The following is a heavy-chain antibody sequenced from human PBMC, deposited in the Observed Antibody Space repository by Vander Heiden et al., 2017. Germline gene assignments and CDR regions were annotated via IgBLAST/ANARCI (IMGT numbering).Heavy chain of an antibody. CDR3: ARVRIQLWVLDY. CDR1: GFTFSDHY. V-gene: IGHV3-72*01. CDR2: TRNRANSYTT. D-gene: IGHD5-18*01. Sequence: EVQLVESGGGLVQPGGSLRLSCAASGFTFSDHYMDWVPQAPGKGLEWVGRTRNRANSYTTEYAASVKGRFTISRDDSKNSVFLQMNSLKTEDTAVYYCARVRIQLWVLDYWGQGTLVTVSS. J-gene: IGHJ4*02.